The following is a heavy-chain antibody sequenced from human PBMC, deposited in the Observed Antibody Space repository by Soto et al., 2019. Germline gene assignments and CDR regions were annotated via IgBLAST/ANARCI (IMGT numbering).Heavy chain of an antibody. V-gene: IGHV3-74*01. D-gene: IGHD2-15*01. CDR1: GFTFSSYW. CDR3: VSSLVACSGGRCVFEYFQN. CDR2: ISSDGSST. Sequence: EVQLVESGGGLVQPGGSLRLSCAASGFTFSSYWMHWVRQAPGKGLMWVSRISSDGSSTGYADPVKGRFTIAISRENATNTLFLQKISLVAEATAVVYCVSSLVACSGGRCVFEYFQNGGVCTLVTVSS. J-gene: IGHJ1*01.